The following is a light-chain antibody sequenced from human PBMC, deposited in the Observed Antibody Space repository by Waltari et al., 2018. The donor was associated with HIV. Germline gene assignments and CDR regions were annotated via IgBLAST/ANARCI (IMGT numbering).Light chain of an antibody. Sequence: DIQMTQSPPSVSPSVADTVTISCRASQAFSTWIAWYQQKPGRAPKLLIYSASTLHGGVPSRFSGSGSGPDFTLTISNLQPEDFATYYCQRANTSPSFGGGTKVEIK. CDR3: QRANTSPS. CDR2: SAS. J-gene: IGKJ4*01. CDR1: QAFSTW. V-gene: IGKV1-12*02.